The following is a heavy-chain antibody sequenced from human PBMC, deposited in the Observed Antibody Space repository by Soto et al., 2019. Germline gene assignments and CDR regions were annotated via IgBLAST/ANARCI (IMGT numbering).Heavy chain of an antibody. D-gene: IGHD5-12*01. CDR2: IDPKSGVT. Sequence: PLVQSGAEVKKPGASVKVSCKTSGPTLIAYYIHWVRQAPGQGLEWMGWIDPKSGVTTYEQKFLGRVTMTRDTSINTAYMELNTLTSDDTALYYCARISVDVPEWGQGTLITVSS. V-gene: IGHV1-2*02. CDR3: ARISVDVPE. CDR1: GPTLIAYY. J-gene: IGHJ4*02.